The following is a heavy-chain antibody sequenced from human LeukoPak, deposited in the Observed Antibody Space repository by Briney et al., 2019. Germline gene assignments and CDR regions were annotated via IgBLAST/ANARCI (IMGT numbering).Heavy chain of an antibody. V-gene: IGHV1-18*01. CDR1: DYNFDKFG. J-gene: IGHJ4*02. D-gene: IGHD6-13*01. Sequence: ASVKVSCRASDYNFDKFGIAWVRQAPGQGLEWMGWINTHNGNTKYAQQYQGRVTMTTDTSTSTVYMELRSLRSDDTAVYFCARDTPQHLKRYDYWGQGTQVTVSS. CDR2: INTHNGNT. CDR3: ARDTPQHLKRYDY.